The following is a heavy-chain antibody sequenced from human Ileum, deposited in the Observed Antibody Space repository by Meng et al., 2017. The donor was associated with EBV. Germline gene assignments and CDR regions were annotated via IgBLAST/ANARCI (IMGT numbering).Heavy chain of an antibody. J-gene: IGHJ4*02. CDR3: ARSSPIVRGLDY. CDR1: GDSVSGSDW. Sequence: QVQLLESGPGLGKPSGTRSLAWAVSGDSVSGSDWWSWVRQPPGKGLGWIGEVYHDGATNYHPSLKSRVTISLDKSKNEVNLHLNSLTAADTAVYFCARSSPIVRGLDYWGQGTLVTVSS. D-gene: IGHD3-10*01. V-gene: IGHV4-4*02. CDR2: VYHDGAT.